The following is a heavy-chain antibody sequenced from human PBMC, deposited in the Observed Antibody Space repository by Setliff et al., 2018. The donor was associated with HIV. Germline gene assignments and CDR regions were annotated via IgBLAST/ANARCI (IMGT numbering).Heavy chain of an antibody. CDR2: INHSGSA. Sequence: SETLSLTCVVYGGSFTDYSWNWIRQPPGKGLEWIGEINHSGSANYNTSLKTRITISVDTSKNHLSLKVSSLTAADTAVYYCARAPYYDYRGLAVYYFDYWGQGTLVTVSS. V-gene: IGHV4-34*10. D-gene: IGHD3-22*01. J-gene: IGHJ4*02. CDR1: GGSFTDYS. CDR3: ARAPYYDYRGLAVYYFDY.